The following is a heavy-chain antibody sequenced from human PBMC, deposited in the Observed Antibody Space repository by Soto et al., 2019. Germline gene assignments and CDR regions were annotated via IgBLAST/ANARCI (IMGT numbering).Heavy chain of an antibody. D-gene: IGHD2-15*01. V-gene: IGHV4-59*08. CDR2: VYYSGST. J-gene: IGHJ4*02. Sequence: SETLSLTCTVSGGSISLYYWTWIRQPPGKGLEWIGYVYYSGSTYYNPSLKSRVTISVDTSKNQFSLKLSSVTAADTAVYYCASRGTTTDCSGGSCYARGFDYWGQGTLVTVSS. CDR1: GGSISLYY. CDR3: ASRGTTTDCSGGSCYARGFDY.